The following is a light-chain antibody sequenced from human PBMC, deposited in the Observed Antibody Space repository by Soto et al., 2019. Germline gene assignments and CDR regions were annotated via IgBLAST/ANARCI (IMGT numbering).Light chain of an antibody. V-gene: IGLV1-51*01. Sequence: QSVLTQPPSVSAAPGQKVTISCSGRSANIGSNNVSWYQHIPGTAPKLVIYDSDKRPSEIPDRFSASKSGTSATLDITGLQTGDEADYYCGAWDGSLSVVLFGGGTKVTVL. J-gene: IGLJ2*01. CDR1: SANIGSNN. CDR2: DSD. CDR3: GAWDGSLSVVL.